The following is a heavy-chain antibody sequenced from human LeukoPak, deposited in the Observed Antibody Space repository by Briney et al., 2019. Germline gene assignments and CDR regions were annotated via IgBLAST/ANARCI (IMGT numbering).Heavy chain of an antibody. CDR1: GFTFSNYL. J-gene: IGHJ6*02. Sequence: RGSLRVSWAASGFTFSNYLMSWGGQAPGKGLEWVANIKQDGSEKYYMDSVKGRFTISRDNAKKSLFLQMNSLRADDTAVYHCMMSLTAHYYYGMDVWGQGTTVTVSS. D-gene: IGHD2-21*02. CDR3: MMSLTAHYYYGMDV. CDR2: IKQDGSEK. V-gene: IGHV3-7*02.